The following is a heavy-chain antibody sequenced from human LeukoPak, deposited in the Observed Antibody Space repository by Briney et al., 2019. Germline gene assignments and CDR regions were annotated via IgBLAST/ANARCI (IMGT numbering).Heavy chain of an antibody. CDR2: IYYSGST. CDR1: GGSVSSYY. V-gene: IGHV4-59*02. J-gene: IGHJ4*02. D-gene: IGHD6-13*01. CDR3: ARDMVPRGGSWYQGYEFDY. Sequence: PSETLSLTCSVSGGSVSSYYWSWIRQSPGKGLEWIGYIYYSGSTNYNPSLKSRVTISVDTSKNQFSLKLSSVTAADTAVYYCARDMVPRGGSWYQGYEFDYWGQGTLVTVSS.